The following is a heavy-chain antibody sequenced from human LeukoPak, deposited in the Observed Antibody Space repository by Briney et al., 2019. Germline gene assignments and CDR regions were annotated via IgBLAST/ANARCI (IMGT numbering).Heavy chain of an antibody. D-gene: IGHD3-10*01. CDR2: IYYSGST. J-gene: IGHJ4*02. CDR3: ARVYYYGSGSPFDY. CDR1: GGSVSSSSYY. Sequence: SETLSLTCTVSGGSVSSSSYYWGWIRQPPGKGLEWIGSIYYSGSTYYNPSLKSRVTISVDTSKNQFSLKLSSVTAADTAVYYCARVYYYGSGSPFDYWGQGTLVTVSS. V-gene: IGHV4-39*01.